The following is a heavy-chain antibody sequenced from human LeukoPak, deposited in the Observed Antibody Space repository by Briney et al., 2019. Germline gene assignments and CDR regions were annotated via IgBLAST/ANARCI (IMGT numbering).Heavy chain of an antibody. J-gene: IGHJ5*02. D-gene: IGHD6-25*01. CDR3: ASSQRYSNWFDP. V-gene: IGHV3-21*01. Sequence: GGSLLLSCAASGFTFSSYSMNWVRQAPGKGLEWVSSISSSSSYIYYADSVKGRFTISRDNAKNSLYLQMNSLRAEDTAVYYCASSQRYSNWFDPWGQGTLVTVSS. CDR1: GFTFSSYS. CDR2: ISSSSSYI.